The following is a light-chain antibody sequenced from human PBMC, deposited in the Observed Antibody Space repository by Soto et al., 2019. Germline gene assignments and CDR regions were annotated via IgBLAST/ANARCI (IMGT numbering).Light chain of an antibody. V-gene: IGKV1-NL1*01. CDR2: GAS. CDR3: QQYCSSGT. J-gene: IGKJ1*01. Sequence: DIQTTQSPSSLSASVEDRVTVTCRAGQASSRYLTWYQQRPGKAPRLLIYGASTMATGVPSRFSGSGSGTDFTLTIIRLEPEDFAVYYCQQYCSSGTFGQGTKVDI. CDR1: QASSRY.